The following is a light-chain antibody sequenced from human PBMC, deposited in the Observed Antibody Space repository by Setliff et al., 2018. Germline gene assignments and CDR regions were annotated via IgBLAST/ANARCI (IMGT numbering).Light chain of an antibody. J-gene: IGLJ1*01. CDR3: AAWDDSLNGRYV. V-gene: IGLV1-44*01. CDR1: SSNIGSNT. CDR2: RNN. Sequence: QSVLTQPPSASGTPGQRVTISCSGSSSNIGSNTVNWYQQFPGTAPKLLIYRNNQRPSGVPDRFSGSKSATSASLAISGLQAEDEADYYFAAWDDSLNGRYVFGTGTKVTVL.